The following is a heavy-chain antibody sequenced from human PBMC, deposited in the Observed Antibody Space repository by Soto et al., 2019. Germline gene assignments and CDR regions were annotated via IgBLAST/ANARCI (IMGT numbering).Heavy chain of an antibody. Sequence: TLSLTCTVAGGSVSSSSYYWGWIRQPPGKGLEWIGSIYYSGSTYYNPSLKSRVTISVDTSKNQFSLKLSSVTAADTAVYYCATQEVGGSYVYTFDPWGQGTLVTVSS. J-gene: IGHJ5*02. D-gene: IGHD1-26*01. V-gene: IGHV4-39*01. CDR2: IYYSGST. CDR1: GGSVSSSSYY. CDR3: ATQEVGGSYVYTFDP.